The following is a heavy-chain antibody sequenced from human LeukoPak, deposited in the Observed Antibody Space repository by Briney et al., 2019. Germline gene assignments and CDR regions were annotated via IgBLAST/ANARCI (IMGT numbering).Heavy chain of an antibody. V-gene: IGHV1-18*01. D-gene: IGHD2-2*01. CDR2: ISPYNGNT. Sequence: ASVKVSCKASGYTFTNFGISWVRQAPGQGLEWMGWISPYNGNTKYPQKVQGRATMTTDTSTSTAYMELRSLRSDDTAVYYCARGLVVVPAASGYGMDVWGQGTTVTVSS. J-gene: IGHJ6*02. CDR3: ARGLVVVPAASGYGMDV. CDR1: GYTFTNFG.